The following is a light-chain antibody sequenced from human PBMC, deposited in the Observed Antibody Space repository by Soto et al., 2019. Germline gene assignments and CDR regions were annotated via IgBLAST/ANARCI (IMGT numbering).Light chain of an antibody. Sequence: QAVVTQEPSLTVSPGGTVTLTCASSTGAVTSDNYPNWFQQQPGQASRPLIYSASNKHSWTPARFSGSLLGGKAALTLSGVQPEDEADYYCLLYYTTGHVFGTGTKVTVL. V-gene: IGLV7-43*01. CDR2: SAS. CDR1: TGAVTSDNY. J-gene: IGLJ1*01. CDR3: LLYYTTGHV.